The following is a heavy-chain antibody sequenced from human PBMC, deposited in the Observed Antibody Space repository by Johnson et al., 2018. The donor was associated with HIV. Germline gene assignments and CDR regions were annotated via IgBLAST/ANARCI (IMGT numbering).Heavy chain of an antibody. CDR1: GFTFSTYG. Sequence: QMQLVESGGGVVQPGRSLRLSCAASGFTFSTYGMHWVRQAPGTGLAWVAVMWYDGSNKYYADSVKGRFTISRDNAKNSLYLQMNRLRADDTAVYYCAGGRGWVTLNAFDMWGQGTLVTVSS. V-gene: IGHV3-33*03. D-gene: IGHD4-23*01. J-gene: IGHJ3*02. CDR2: MWYDGSNK. CDR3: AGGRGWVTLNAFDM.